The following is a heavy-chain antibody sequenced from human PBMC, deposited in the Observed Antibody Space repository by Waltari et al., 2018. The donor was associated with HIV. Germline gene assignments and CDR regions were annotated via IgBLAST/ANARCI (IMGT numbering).Heavy chain of an antibody. CDR1: GYTFNTYV. D-gene: IGHD3-3*01. CDR3: ARINYNFWSGYPLGGMDV. CDR2: INVYNGNT. Sequence: QVQLVQSGAEVKKPGASVNVSCKESGYTFNTYVITWVRQAPGQGLEWMGWINVYNGNTNYGQKLQGRVTMTTDTSTSTAYMELRSLRSDDTAVYYCARINYNFWSGYPLGGMDVWGQGTTVTVSS. V-gene: IGHV1-18*01. J-gene: IGHJ6*02.